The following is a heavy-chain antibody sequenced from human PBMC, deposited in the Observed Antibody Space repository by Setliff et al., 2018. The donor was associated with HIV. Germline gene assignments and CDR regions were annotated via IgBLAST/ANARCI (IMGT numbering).Heavy chain of an antibody. CDR1: GYTFDKYG. Sequence: ASVKVSCKASGYTFDKYGINWVRQAPGQGLEWMGRINPNSGGTKYAQKFQGRVTMTRDTSISTAYMELSRLISDDTAVYYCARARFLEWLPDYWGQGTLVTVSS. CDR2: INPNSGGT. V-gene: IGHV1-2*06. D-gene: IGHD3-3*01. CDR3: ARARFLEWLPDY. J-gene: IGHJ4*02.